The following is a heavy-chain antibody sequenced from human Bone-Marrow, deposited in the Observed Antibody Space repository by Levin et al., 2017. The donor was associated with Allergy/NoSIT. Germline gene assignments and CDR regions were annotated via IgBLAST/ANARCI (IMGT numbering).Heavy chain of an antibody. CDR3: AREYSSSSGKCLDY. J-gene: IGHJ4*02. Sequence: GGSLRLSCAASGFTFSSYTMNWVRQAPGKGLEWVSYISSSSSTIYYGDSVKGRFTISRDNAKNSLYLQMNSLRDEDTAVYYCAREYSSSSGKCLDYWGQGTLVTVSS. V-gene: IGHV3-48*02. D-gene: IGHD6-6*01. CDR1: GFTFSSYT. CDR2: ISSSSSTI.